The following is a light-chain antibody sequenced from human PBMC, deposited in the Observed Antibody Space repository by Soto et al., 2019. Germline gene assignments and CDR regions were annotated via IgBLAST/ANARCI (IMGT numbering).Light chain of an antibody. CDR3: LQDYNFPWT. CDR2: GAS. V-gene: IGKV1-6*01. CDR1: QGIRND. J-gene: IGKJ1*01. Sequence: AIQMTQSPSSLSASVGDRVTITCRASQGIRNDLGWYQQKPGKAPKLLIYGASILRSGVPSRFSGSGSGTEFTLTVSSLQPDDFAPYYCLQDYNFPWTFGQGTKVEIK.